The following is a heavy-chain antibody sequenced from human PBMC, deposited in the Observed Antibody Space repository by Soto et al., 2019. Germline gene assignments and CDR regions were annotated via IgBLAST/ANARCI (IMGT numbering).Heavy chain of an antibody. D-gene: IGHD6-25*01. CDR2: ISGYNGYT. CDR3: ARRLAGRPGDY. J-gene: IGHJ4*02. CDR1: GYTSTSYH. V-gene: IGHV1-18*01. Sequence: QVQLVQSGAEVKKPGASVRVSCQASGYTSTSYHICWVRQAPGQGREWMGCISGYNGYTNYAENVQGSVSMTTDTSTNTAYLELRNLRSDDTAIYFCARRLAGRPGDYWGQGTLVTVSS.